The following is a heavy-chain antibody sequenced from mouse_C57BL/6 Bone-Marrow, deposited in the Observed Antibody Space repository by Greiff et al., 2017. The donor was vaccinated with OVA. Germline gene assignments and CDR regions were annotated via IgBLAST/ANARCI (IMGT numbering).Heavy chain of an antibody. CDR3: ATYYYGSCYYAMDY. D-gene: IGHD1-1*01. V-gene: IGHV2-3*01. J-gene: IGHJ4*01. CDR1: GFSLTSYG. Sequence: VQLKESGPGLVAPSQSLSITCTVSGFSLTSYGVSWVRQPPGKGLEWLGVIWGDGSTNYHSALISRLSISKDNSKGKVYLKLNSLQTDDTATDYCATYYYGSCYYAMDYWGQGTSVTVSS. CDR2: IWGDGST.